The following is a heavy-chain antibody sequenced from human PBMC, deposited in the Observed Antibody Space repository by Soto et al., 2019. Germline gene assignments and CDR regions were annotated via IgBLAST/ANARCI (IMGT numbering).Heavy chain of an antibody. CDR2: INNDGSDT. D-gene: IGHD1-20*01. J-gene: IGHJ4*02. V-gene: IGHV3-74*01. CDR1: GFIFSSYW. CDR3: SRDITFTPVY. Sequence: GGSLRLSCAASGFIFSSYWMHWVRRAPGKGLVWVSRINNDGSDTTYADSVKGRFTVSRDNTRNTLYLEMKSLRAEDTAVYYCSRDITFTPVYWGQGTLVPVSS.